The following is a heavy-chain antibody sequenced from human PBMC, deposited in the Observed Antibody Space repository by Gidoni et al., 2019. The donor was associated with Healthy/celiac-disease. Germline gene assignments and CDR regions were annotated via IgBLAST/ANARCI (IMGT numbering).Heavy chain of an antibody. J-gene: IGHJ5*02. CDR2: IRSKAYGGTT. CDR3: TRRLPGDIEMATSGP. CDR1: GFTFGDYA. Sequence: EVQLVESGGGLVKPGRSLRLSCTASGFTFGDYAMSWFRQAPGKGLEWVGFIRSKAYGGTTEYAASVKGRFTISRDDSKSIAYLQMNSLKTEDTAVYYCTRRLPGDIEMATSGPWGQGTLVTVSS. D-gene: IGHD5-12*01. V-gene: IGHV3-49*05.